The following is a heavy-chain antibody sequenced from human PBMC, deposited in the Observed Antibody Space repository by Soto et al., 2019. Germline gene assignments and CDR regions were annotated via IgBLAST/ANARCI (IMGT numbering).Heavy chain of an antibody. Sequence: EVQLLGSGGGLVQPGGSLRLSCAASGFTFSSYAMSWVRQAPGKGLEWVSGISGSGVSTHYADSVKGRFTISRDNSXNTLYVQMNSLRAEDTAVYYCAKEVGYSSGYDYFDYWGQGTLVTVSS. CDR2: ISGSGVST. J-gene: IGHJ4*02. D-gene: IGHD6-19*01. CDR1: GFTFSSYA. V-gene: IGHV3-23*01. CDR3: AKEVGYSSGYDYFDY.